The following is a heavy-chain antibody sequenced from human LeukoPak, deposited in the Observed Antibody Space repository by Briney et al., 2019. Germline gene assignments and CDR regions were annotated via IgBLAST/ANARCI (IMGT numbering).Heavy chain of an antibody. J-gene: IGHJ6*03. Sequence: GGSLRLSCAASGFTFDDYGMNWVRQAPGKGLEWVSRINSRGGGIAYVDSVKGRFTISRDNAKNSLYLQMNSLRAEDTAVYYCARDSSSWYLGYYYYYMDVWGKGTTVTVSS. CDR3: ARDSSSWYLGYYYYYMDV. CDR2: INSRGGGI. V-gene: IGHV3-20*04. D-gene: IGHD6-13*01. CDR1: GFTFDDYG.